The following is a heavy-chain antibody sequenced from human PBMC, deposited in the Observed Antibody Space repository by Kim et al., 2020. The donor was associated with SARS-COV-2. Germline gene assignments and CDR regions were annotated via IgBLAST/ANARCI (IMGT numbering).Heavy chain of an antibody. CDR3: ARAGYCSSTSCPHGDWYFDL. Sequence: GGSLRLSCAASGFTFSSYWMSWVRQAPGKGLEWVANIKQDGSEKYYVDSVKGRFTISRDNAKNSLYLQMNSLRAEDTAVYYCARAGYCSSTSCPHGDWYFDLWGRGTLVTVSS. V-gene: IGHV3-7*03. CDR1: GFTFSSYW. CDR2: IKQDGSEK. D-gene: IGHD2-2*01. J-gene: IGHJ2*01.